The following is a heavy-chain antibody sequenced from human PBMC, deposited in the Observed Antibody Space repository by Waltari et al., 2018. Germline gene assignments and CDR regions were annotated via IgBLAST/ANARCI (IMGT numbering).Heavy chain of an antibody. CDR2: ISSSCSTI. Sequence: EVQLVESGGGLVRPGGSLSLSCAASRFTFSSYRLNWVRQAPGKRLEWVSYISSSCSTIYNADSRKGQFNISRDNAKNSLDLQMDSLRAGDTAVYYCARGDFSFDYWGQGTLVTVSS. CDR3: ARGDFSFDY. V-gene: IGHV3-48*01. CDR1: RFTFSSYR. J-gene: IGHJ4*02.